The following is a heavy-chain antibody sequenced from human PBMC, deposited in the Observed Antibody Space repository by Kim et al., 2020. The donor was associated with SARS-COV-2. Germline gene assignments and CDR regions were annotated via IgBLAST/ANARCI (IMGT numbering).Heavy chain of an antibody. Sequence: VKGRFTISRDDSKNTLYLQMNSLKTEDTAVYYCTTDCSSTSCYLMLWGFDYWGQGTLVTVSS. V-gene: IGHV3-15*01. D-gene: IGHD2-2*01. J-gene: IGHJ4*02. CDR3: TTDCSSTSCYLMLWGFDY.